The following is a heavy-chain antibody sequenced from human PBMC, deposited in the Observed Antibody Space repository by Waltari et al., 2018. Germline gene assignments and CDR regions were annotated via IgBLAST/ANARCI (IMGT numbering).Heavy chain of an antibody. CDR2: IYHSGST. V-gene: IGHV4-4*02. Sequence: QVQLQESGPGLVKPSGTLSLTCAVSGGSIRISNWWRWVRQPPGKGLEWIGEIYHSGSTNYNPSLKSRVTISVDKSKNQFSLKLSSVTAADTAVYYCARDRGVATIPYFDYWGQGTLVTVSS. CDR1: GGSIRISNW. D-gene: IGHD5-12*01. CDR3: ARDRGVATIPYFDY. J-gene: IGHJ4*02.